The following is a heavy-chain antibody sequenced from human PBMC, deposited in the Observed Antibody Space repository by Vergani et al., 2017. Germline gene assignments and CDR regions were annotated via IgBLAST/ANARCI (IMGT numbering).Heavy chain of an antibody. V-gene: IGHV4-34*01. Sequence: QVQLQQWGAGLLKPSETLSLTCAVYGGSFSGYYWSWIRQPPGKGLEWIGEINHSGSTNYNPSLKSRFTISVDTSKNQFSLKLSSVTAADTAVYYCARGLTGQLLVRSGWFDPWGQGTRVTVSS. D-gene: IGHD3-16*01. CDR2: INHSGST. J-gene: IGHJ5*02. CDR1: GGSFSGYY. CDR3: ARGLTGQLLVRSGWFDP.